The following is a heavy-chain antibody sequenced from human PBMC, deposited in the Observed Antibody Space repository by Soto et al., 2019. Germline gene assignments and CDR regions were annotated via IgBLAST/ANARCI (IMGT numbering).Heavy chain of an antibody. CDR3: AREGDYDTFDY. D-gene: IGHD3-22*01. Sequence: ASVKVSCKASGGTFSSYAISWVRQAPGQGLEWMGGIIPIFGRANYAQKFQGRVTITADESTSTAYMELSSLRSEDTAVYYCAREGDYDTFDYWGQGTLVTVSS. J-gene: IGHJ4*02. CDR1: GGTFSSYA. V-gene: IGHV1-69*13. CDR2: IIPIFGRA.